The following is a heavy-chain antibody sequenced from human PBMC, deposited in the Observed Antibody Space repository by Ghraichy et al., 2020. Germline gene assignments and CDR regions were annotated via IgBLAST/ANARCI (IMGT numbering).Heavy chain of an antibody. V-gene: IGHV1-8*01. CDR2: LNPKNGNT. CDR1: GYNFANSD. CDR3: AKGPRGWNVDSGMDV. Sequence: ASVKVSCKASGYNFANSDINWVRQAPGQGLEWMGWLNPKNGNTGYAPKFQDRITMTTDTSINSAYMEVSSLTSEDTAVYYCAKGPRGWNVDSGMDVWGQGTTVTVSS. J-gene: IGHJ6*02. D-gene: IGHD1-1*01.